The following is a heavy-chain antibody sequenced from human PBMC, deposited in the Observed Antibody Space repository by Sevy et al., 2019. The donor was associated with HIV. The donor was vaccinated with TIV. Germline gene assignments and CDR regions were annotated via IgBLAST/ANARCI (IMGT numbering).Heavy chain of an antibody. CDR3: AKDRVAATRSPGSGYYYGMDV. V-gene: IGHV3-23*01. J-gene: IGHJ6*01. CDR2: ISGSGGGT. D-gene: IGHD2-15*01. CDR1: GFTFSSYA. Sequence: GGSLRLSCAASGFTFSSYAMSWVRQAPGKGLEWVSAISGSGGGTYYADSVKGRFTISRDNSKNTLYLQMNSLRAEDTAVYYWAKDRVAATRSPGSGYYYGMDVWGQGTTVTVSS.